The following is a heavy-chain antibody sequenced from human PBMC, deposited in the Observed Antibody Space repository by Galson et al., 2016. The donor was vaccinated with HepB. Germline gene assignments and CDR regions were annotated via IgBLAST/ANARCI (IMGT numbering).Heavy chain of an antibody. J-gene: IGHJ4*01. CDR3: ARTAARLYFDS. D-gene: IGHD6-6*01. CDR2: IYNSDSN. Sequence: SETLSLTCAVSGASINSSSYYWGWIRQPPGKGLEWIGKIYNSDSNFYNPSLKSRVTISVDTSKNQFSLQLSSVTAADTAVDYCARTAARLYFDSWSQGTLVAVSS. CDR1: GASINSSSYY. V-gene: IGHV4-39*01.